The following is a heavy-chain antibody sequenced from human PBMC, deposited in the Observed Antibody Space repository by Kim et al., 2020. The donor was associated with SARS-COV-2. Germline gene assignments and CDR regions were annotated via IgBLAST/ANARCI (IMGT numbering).Heavy chain of an antibody. CDR3: ARDPDHYVAGRPNYYYYGMDV. V-gene: IGHV1-69*13. J-gene: IGHJ6*01. CDR2: IIPIFGTA. Sequence: SVKVSCKASGGTFSSYAISWVRQAPGQGLEWMGGIIPIFGTANYAQKFQGRVTITADESTSTAYMELSSLRSEDTAVYYCARDPDHYVAGRPNYYYYGMDVWGKGPRSPSPQ. D-gene: IGHD3-16*01. CDR1: GGTFSSYA.